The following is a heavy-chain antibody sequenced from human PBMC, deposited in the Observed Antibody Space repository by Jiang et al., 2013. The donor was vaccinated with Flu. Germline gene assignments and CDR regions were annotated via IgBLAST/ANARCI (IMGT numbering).Heavy chain of an antibody. CDR3: TRASGFCSDFSCYFAY. D-gene: IGHD2-15*01. V-gene: IGHV7-4-1*02. CDR1: GYTFTDYA. CDR2: INTNTGKP. Sequence: KASGYTFTDYAINWVRQAPGQGLEWMGWINTNTGKPTYAQGFTGRFVFSLDTSVSTAYVQISGLKAEDTAVYYCTRASGFCSDFSCYFAYWGQGTLVTVSS. J-gene: IGHJ4*02.